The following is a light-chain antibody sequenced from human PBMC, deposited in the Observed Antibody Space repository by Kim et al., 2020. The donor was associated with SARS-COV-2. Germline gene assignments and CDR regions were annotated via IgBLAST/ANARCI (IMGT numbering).Light chain of an antibody. CDR2: AAS. CDR1: QDIRNW. Sequence: ASVGDRVTLPRRASQDIRNWLAWYQHKPAKAPKSLIFAASNLRGGVPSRFSGSGSGTNFTLTISNVQPDDFATYYCQHYHTYPLTFGGGTKVDIK. V-gene: IGKV1D-16*01. J-gene: IGKJ4*01. CDR3: QHYHTYPLT.